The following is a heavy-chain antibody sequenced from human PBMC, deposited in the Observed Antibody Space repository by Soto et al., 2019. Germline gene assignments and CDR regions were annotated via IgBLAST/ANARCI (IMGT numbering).Heavy chain of an antibody. J-gene: IGHJ3*02. CDR2: INPSGGST. D-gene: IGHD6-19*01. CDR1: GYTFTSYS. V-gene: IGHV1-46*01. Sequence: ASVKVSCKASGYTFTSYSMHWVRQAPGHGLEWMGIINPSGGSTSYAQKFQGRVTMTRDTSTSTVYMELSSLRSEDPAVYYCARDRRIAVACTGPDAFDIWGQGTMVTVSS. CDR3: ARDRRIAVACTGPDAFDI.